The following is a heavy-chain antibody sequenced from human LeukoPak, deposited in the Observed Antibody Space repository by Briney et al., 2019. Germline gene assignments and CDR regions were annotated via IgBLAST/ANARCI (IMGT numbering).Heavy chain of an antibody. CDR1: GLTFSSYE. CDR3: ARGTSGYHKY. CDR2: ISSSGSTI. J-gene: IGHJ4*02. Sequence: GGSLRLSCAASGLTFSSYEMNWVRQAPGKGLEWVSYISSSGSTIYYADSVKGRFTISRDNAKNSLYLQMNSLRAEDTAVYYCARGTSGYHKYWGQGTLVTVSS. D-gene: IGHD5-12*01. V-gene: IGHV3-48*03.